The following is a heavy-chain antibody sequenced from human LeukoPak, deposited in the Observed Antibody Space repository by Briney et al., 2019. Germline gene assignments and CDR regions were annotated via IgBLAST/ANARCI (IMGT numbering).Heavy chain of an antibody. CDR3: ARVRDSSDDY. CDR2: ISYDGSNK. V-gene: IGHV3-30*03. CDR1: GFTFSSYS. Sequence: PGGSLRLSCAASGFTFSSYSMNWVRQAPGKGLEWVAVISYDGSNKYYADSVKGRFTISRDNSKNTLYLQMNSLRAEDTAVYYCARVRDSSDDYWGQGTLVTVSS. D-gene: IGHD6-6*01. J-gene: IGHJ4*02.